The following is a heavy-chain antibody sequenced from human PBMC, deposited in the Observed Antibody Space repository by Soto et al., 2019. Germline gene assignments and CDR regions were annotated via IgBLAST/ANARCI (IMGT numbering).Heavy chain of an antibody. J-gene: IGHJ4*02. CDR2: MSYDGTTK. V-gene: IGHV3-30-3*01. CDR1: GFIFSNYV. D-gene: IGHD3-10*01. Sequence: QVQLVESGGGVVQPGRSLRLSCAASGFIFSNYVMYWVRQAPGKGLEWVAFMSYDGTTKSYADSVKGRFTISRDNSQNTLYLQMNSLRPEDTGVYYCAREVLWSRYFDYLGQGTLVTVS. CDR3: AREVLWSRYFDY.